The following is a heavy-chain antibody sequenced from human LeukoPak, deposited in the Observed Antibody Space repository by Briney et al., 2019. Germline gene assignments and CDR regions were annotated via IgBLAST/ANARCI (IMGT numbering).Heavy chain of an antibody. J-gene: IGHJ4*02. D-gene: IGHD3-22*01. V-gene: IGHV3-21*01. CDR1: GFTFSSYS. CDR3: ARPLYYDSTGYHQYYFDH. CDR2: ISSSSSYI. Sequence: KPGGSLRLSCAASGFTFSSYSMNWVRQAPGKGLEWVSSISSSSSYIYYADSVKGRFTISRDNAKNSLYLQMNSLRAEDTAVYYCARPLYYDSTGYHQYYFDHWGQGTLVTVSS.